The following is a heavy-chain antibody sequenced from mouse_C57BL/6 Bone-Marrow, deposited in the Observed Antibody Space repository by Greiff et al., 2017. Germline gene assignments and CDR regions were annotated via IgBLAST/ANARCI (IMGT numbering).Heavy chain of an antibody. CDR3: AIEGITTVVGNFDY. D-gene: IGHD1-1*01. CDR2: IDHSDSYT. J-gene: IGHJ2*01. CDR1: GYTFTSYW. V-gene: IGHV1-50*01. Sequence: QVQLQQPGAELVKPGASVKLSCKASGYTFTSYWMQWVKQRPGQGLEWIGEIDHSDSYTNYNQKFKGKATLTVDTSSSTAYMQLSSLTSEDSAVYYCAIEGITTVVGNFDYWGQGTTLTVSS.